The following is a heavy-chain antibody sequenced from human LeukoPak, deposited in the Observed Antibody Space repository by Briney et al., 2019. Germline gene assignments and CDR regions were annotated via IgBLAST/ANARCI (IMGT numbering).Heavy chain of an antibody. CDR2: ISGSNGNT. J-gene: IGHJ6*03. CDR1: SYTFTRYG. CDR3: ARGRTVTNQFYYYYMDV. V-gene: IGHV1-18*01. D-gene: IGHD4-17*01. Sequence: ASVKVSCKASSYTFTRYGISWVRQAPGQGLEWMGWISGSNGNTNYAQKFQGRVSMTADTSTSTAYMELSSLRSEDTAVYYCARGRTVTNQFYYYYMDVWGKGTTVTVSS.